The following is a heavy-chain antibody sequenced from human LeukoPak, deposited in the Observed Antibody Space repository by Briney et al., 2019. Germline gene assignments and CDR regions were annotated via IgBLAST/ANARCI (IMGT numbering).Heavy chain of an antibody. V-gene: IGHV4-4*07. J-gene: IGHJ4*02. CDR1: GVSISSYY. CDR3: ARDRYYYDSSGFYYFDY. D-gene: IGHD3-22*01. CDR2: IHTSGST. Sequence: SETLSLTCTVSGVSISSYYWSWLRQPAGKGLEWIGRIHTSGSTNYNPSLKSRVTMSVDTSKNQFSLKLSSVTVADTAVYYCARDRYYYDSSGFYYFDYWGQGTLVTVSS.